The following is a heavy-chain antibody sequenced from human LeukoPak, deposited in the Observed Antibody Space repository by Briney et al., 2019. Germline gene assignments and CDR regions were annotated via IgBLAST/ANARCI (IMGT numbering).Heavy chain of an antibody. CDR2: IYSGGST. CDR1: GFTLSSNY. D-gene: IGHD1-26*01. CDR3: SYSGSTRDY. J-gene: IGHJ4*02. V-gene: IGHV3-53*01. Sequence: GGSLRLSCAASGFTLSSNYMSWVRQAPGKGLEWVSVIYSGGSTYYADSVKGRFTISRDNSKNTLYLQMNSLRAEDTAVYYCSYSGSTRDYWGQGTLVTVSS.